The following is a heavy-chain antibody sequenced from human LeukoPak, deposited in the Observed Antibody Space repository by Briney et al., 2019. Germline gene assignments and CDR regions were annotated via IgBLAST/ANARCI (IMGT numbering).Heavy chain of an antibody. CDR3: ARGEYYYDSSAPKAFDI. CDR2: MNPNSGNT. CDR1: GYTFTSYD. D-gene: IGHD3-22*01. Sequence: ASVKVSCKASGYTFTSYDINWVRQATGQGLEWMGWMNPNSGNTGYAQKFQGRVTITRNTSISTAYMELRSLRSDDTAVYYCARGEYYYDSSAPKAFDIWGQGTMVTVSS. V-gene: IGHV1-8*03. J-gene: IGHJ3*02.